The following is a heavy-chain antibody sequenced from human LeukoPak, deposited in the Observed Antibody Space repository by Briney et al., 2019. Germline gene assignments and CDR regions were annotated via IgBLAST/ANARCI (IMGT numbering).Heavy chain of an antibody. CDR3: ARDTGGGGPFDY. D-gene: IGHD3-16*01. J-gene: IGHJ4*02. V-gene: IGHV1-18*01. CDR1: GYTFINYG. Sequence: ASVTVSCKASGYTFINYGFNWMRQAPAQGLERVWWISAYNGNANNAHKLQGRVTMTTDTSTRTAYMERRSLRADDTAVYYCARDTGGGGPFDYWGQGTLVTVSS. CDR2: ISAYNGNA.